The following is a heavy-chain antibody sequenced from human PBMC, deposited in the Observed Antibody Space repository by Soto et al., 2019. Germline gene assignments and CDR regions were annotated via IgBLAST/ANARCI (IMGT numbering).Heavy chain of an antibody. CDR2: ISSTSVYM. J-gene: IGHJ4*02. CDR1: GFTFSTYN. D-gene: IGHD5-12*01. V-gene: IGHV3-21*01. Sequence: EVQLVGSGGGLVKPGGSLRLSCAASGFTFSTYNMNWVRQAPGKGLEWVASISSTSVYMYYANSLKGRFTISRANAKSSLYLQVNSLRAEDTAVYYCARGWLRDPWMYWGQGTLVTVSS. CDR3: ARGWLRDPWMY.